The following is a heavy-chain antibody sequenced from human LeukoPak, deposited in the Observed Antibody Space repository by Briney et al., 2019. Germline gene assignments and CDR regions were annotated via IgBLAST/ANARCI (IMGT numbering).Heavy chain of an antibody. V-gene: IGHV3-21*04. J-gene: IGHJ4*02. Sequence: GGSLRLSCAASGFTFSDYSMNWVRQAPGKGLEWVSSISSGSSYTYYADSVKGRFTIPRDNSKNTLYLQMNSLRAEDTAVYYCAREGGYDSRYYFDYWGQGTLVTVSS. D-gene: IGHD3-22*01. CDR1: GFTFSDYS. CDR2: ISSGSSYT. CDR3: AREGGYDSRYYFDY.